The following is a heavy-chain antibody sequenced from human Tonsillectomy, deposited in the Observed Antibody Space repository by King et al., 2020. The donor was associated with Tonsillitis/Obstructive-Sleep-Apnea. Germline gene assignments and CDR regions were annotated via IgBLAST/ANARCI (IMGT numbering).Heavy chain of an antibody. Sequence: LQLQESGPGLVKPSGTLSLTCAVSGGSISSNKWWTWVRQPPGNGLEWVGEIFHDGSTAYNPSLKSRITMSVDKSKNQFSLNLRSVTAADTAVYYCATRPFRADGGGIDYWGQGTLVTVSS. CDR1: GGSISSNKW. V-gene: IGHV4-4*02. CDR2: IFHDGST. CDR3: ATRPFRADGGGIDY. J-gene: IGHJ4*02. D-gene: IGHD3-16*01.